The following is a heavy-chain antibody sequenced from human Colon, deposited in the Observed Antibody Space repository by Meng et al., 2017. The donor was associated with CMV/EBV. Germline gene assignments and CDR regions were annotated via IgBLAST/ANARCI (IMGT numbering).Heavy chain of an antibody. CDR2: INPITGGT. D-gene: IGHD1-26*01. CDR1: GYTFTGYF. CDR3: ASLSGGDFDY. V-gene: IGHV1-2*02. Sequence: LGQSGAEVKKPGGSLKVACQASGYTFTGYFMYWVRPAHGQGVEWLGVINPITGGTNYAQKFQGRVPMTRDTSMNTAYMELSRLRSDDTAVYYCASLSGGDFDYWGQGTLVTVSS. J-gene: IGHJ4*02.